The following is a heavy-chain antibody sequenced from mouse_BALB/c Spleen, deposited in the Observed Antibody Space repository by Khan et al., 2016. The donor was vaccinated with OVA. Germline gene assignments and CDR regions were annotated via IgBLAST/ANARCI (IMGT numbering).Heavy chain of an antibody. CDR3: ASHLTGSFAY. J-gene: IGHJ3*01. Sequence: EVQLVESGGDLVKPGGSLKLSCAASGFIFSSYSMSWVRQTPDKRLEWVATISSGGDYTYYPDSVKGRCTISRDDAKNTLYLQMSSLKSEDTAMYYCASHLTGSFAYWGQGTLVTVSA. D-gene: IGHD4-1*01. CDR2: ISSGGDYT. CDR1: GFIFSSYS. V-gene: IGHV5-6*01.